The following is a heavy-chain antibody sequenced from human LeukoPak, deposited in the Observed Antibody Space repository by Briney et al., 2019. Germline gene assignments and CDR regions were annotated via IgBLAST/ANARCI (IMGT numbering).Heavy chain of an antibody. J-gene: IGHJ5*02. Sequence: SETLSLTCTVSGGSISSYYWSWVRQPPGKGLEWGGYIYYSGSSNYNTSLESRSIITVETTNKHFSQKLRTGATADAAVKYGGSNKSNPSRRSRDTISVDTHKHHFSLKLTSVTPADTAVYYCARGGYYGSGNALRLDPWGQGTLVTVSS. CDR1: GGSISSYY. CDR3: GSNKSNPSRRSRDTISVDTHKHHFSLKLTSVTPADTAVYYCARGGYYGSGNALRLDP. CDR2: IYYSGSS. V-gene: IGHV4-59*01. D-gene: IGHD2/OR15-2a*01.